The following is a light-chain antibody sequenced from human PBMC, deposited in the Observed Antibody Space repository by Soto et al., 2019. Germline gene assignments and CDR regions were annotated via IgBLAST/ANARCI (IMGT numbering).Light chain of an antibody. J-gene: IGLJ2*01. CDR2: CND. CDR1: SSNIGRNT. CDR3: AAVDGSLNGVL. V-gene: IGLV1-44*01. Sequence: QSVLTQPPSASGTPGQRVTISCSGSSSNIGRNTVNWYQQLPVTSLKLLLYCNDQRPSGVTDRFSGSKSGTSASLAISGLQAEDEAEYYCAAVDGSLNGVLFGGGPKLTVL.